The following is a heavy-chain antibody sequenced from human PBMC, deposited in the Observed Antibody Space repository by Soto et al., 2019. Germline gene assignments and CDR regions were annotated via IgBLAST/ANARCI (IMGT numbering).Heavy chain of an antibody. CDR2: ISDRGDTT. CDR3: AKDKPGTTSFDY. D-gene: IGHD1-1*01. V-gene: IGHV3-23*01. Sequence: LRLSCAASGFTISSNAMYWVRQAPGKGLEWVSAISDRGDTTHYADSVKGRFTISRDTSKNTLYLQLNALRADDTAVYYCAKDKPGTTSFDYWGQGTLVTVSS. CDR1: GFTISSNA. J-gene: IGHJ4*02.